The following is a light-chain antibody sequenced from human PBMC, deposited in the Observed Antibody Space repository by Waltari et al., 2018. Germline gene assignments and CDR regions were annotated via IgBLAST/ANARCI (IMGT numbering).Light chain of an antibody. J-gene: IGLJ2*01. Sequence: QSALTQPASVSGSPGQSITISCTGTSSDIGSYNLVSWYQQHPGKVPKLIIYEVIKRPSVISDGFSGSKSGNTASLTISGLQAEDEADYYCSSNAAGSSYVVFGGGTRLTVL. CDR2: EVI. CDR3: SSNAAGSSYVV. V-gene: IGLV2-23*02. CDR1: SSDIGSYNL.